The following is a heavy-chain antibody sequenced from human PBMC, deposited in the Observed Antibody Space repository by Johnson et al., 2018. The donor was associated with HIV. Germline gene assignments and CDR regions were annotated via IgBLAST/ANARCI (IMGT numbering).Heavy chain of an antibody. Sequence: QVQLVESGGGVVQPGRSLRLSCAASGFTFSSYAMHWVRQAPGKGLEWVAVISYDGNNQYYRDSVKGRFTISRDNSKNTLYLQMNSLRAEDTAVYYCTRTDDTYNYEYSGYVDAFDIWGQGTMVTVSS. V-gene: IGHV3-30-3*01. CDR2: ISYDGNNQ. CDR1: GFTFSSYA. CDR3: TRTDDTYNYEYSGYVDAFDI. D-gene: IGHD3-22*01. J-gene: IGHJ3*02.